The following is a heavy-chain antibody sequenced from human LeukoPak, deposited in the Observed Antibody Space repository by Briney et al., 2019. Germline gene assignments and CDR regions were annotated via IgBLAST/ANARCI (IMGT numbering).Heavy chain of an antibody. CDR2: ISGSGGST. CDR1: GFTFSSYA. Sequence: GGSLRLSCAASGFTFSSYAMSWVRQAPGKGLEWVSAISGSGGSTYYADSVKGRFAISRDNSKNTLYLQMNSLRAEDTAVYYCAKSNSGWYYYYGMDVWGQGTTVTASS. V-gene: IGHV3-23*01. CDR3: AKSNSGWYYYYGMDV. D-gene: IGHD6-19*01. J-gene: IGHJ6*02.